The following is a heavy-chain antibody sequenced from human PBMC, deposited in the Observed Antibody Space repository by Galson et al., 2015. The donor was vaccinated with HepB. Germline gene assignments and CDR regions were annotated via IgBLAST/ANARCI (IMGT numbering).Heavy chain of an antibody. CDR1: GFTFSSYA. D-gene: IGHD6-19*01. V-gene: IGHV3-23*01. Sequence: SLRLSCAASGFTFSSYAMSWVRQAPGKGLEWVSAIGGSGGSTYYADSVKGRFTISRDNSKNTLYLQMNSLRAEDTAVYYCAKDLPGIAVAGSFDFDYWGQGTLVTVSS. CDR2: IGGSGGST. CDR3: AKDLPGIAVAGSFDFDY. J-gene: IGHJ4*02.